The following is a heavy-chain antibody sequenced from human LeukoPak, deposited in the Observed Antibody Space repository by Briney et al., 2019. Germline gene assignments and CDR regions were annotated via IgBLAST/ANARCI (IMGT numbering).Heavy chain of an antibody. CDR1: GYTFTSYG. V-gene: IGHV1-18*01. CDR3: ARGRTIAAARPAYDY. J-gene: IGHJ4*02. Sequence: ASVKVSCKSSGYTFTSYGISWLRQAPGQGLEWMGWISAYNGNTNYAQKLQGRVTMTTDTSTSTAYMELRSLRSDDTAVYYCARGRTIAAARPAYDYWGQGTLVTVSS. CDR2: ISAYNGNT. D-gene: IGHD6-13*01.